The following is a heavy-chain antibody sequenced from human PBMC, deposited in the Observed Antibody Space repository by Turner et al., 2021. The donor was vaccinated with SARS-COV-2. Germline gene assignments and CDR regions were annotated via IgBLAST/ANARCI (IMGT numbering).Heavy chain of an antibody. J-gene: IGHJ5*02. V-gene: IGHV4-39*01. CDR1: GCSISSSRYY. D-gene: IGHD6-13*01. Sequence: LQLQESRPGLVKPSGTLSLTRTVSGCSISSSRYYWGWLRQPPGKGLEWIGSIYYIGNTYYNPSLKRRVTISVDTSKNQYSLKLSSVTAADTAVYYCARHWEVAAAAYLARFDPWGQGTLVTVSS. CDR3: ARHWEVAAAAYLARFDP. CDR2: IYYIGNT.